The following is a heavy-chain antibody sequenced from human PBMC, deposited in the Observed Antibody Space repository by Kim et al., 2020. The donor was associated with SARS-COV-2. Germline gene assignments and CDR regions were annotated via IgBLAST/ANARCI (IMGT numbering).Heavy chain of an antibody. V-gene: IGHV3-21*01. J-gene: IGHJ4*01. CDR2: ISFNSGSI. CDR1: GFSFSTYS. CDR3: ASDRGAIAPAGNYFDH. D-gene: IGHD6-13*01. Sequence: GGSLRLSCTASGFSFSTYSMNWVRQAPGKGLEWVASISFNSGSIYYADSVKGRFTVSRDNAKNSLFLQMDSLRAEDTAVYSCASDRGAIAPAGNYFDHWG.